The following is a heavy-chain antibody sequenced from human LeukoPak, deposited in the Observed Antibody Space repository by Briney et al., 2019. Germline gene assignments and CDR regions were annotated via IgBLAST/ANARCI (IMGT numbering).Heavy chain of an antibody. Sequence: ASETLSLTCTVSGGSISSSSYYWGWIRQPPGKGLEWIGSIYYSGSTYYNPSLKSRVTISVDKSKNQFSLKLSSVTAADTAVYYCARAGGILRLGESSSLDYWGQGTLVTVSS. D-gene: IGHD3-16*02. CDR1: GGSISSSSYY. V-gene: IGHV4-39*07. CDR3: ARAGGILRLGESSSLDY. J-gene: IGHJ4*02. CDR2: IYYSGST.